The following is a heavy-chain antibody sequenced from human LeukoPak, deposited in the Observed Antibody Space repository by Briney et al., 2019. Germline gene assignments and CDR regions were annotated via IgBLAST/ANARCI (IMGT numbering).Heavy chain of an antibody. D-gene: IGHD5-24*01. J-gene: IGHJ3*02. V-gene: IGHV1-46*01. CDR2: INPGGGNT. CDR3: ARIRDGYNDAYDI. Sequence: ASVKVSCKASGYTFTNYYIHWVRQAPGQGLEWMGLINPGGGNTNCAQNFQGRVTMTRDTSASTVYMQLSSLRSEDTAMYYCARIRDGYNDAYDIWGQGTVVTVPS. CDR1: GYTFTNYY.